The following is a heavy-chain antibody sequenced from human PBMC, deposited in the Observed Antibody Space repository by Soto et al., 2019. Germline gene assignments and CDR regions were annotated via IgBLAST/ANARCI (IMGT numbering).Heavy chain of an antibody. CDR2: INAGNGNT. Sequence: ASVKVSCKASGYTFTSYAMHWVRQAPGQRLEWMGWINAGNGNTKYSQKFQGRVTITRDTSASTAYMELSSLRSEDTAVYYCAREDYDFWSGVNWFDPWGQGTLVTVSS. J-gene: IGHJ5*02. CDR3: AREDYDFWSGVNWFDP. D-gene: IGHD3-3*01. CDR1: GYTFTSYA. V-gene: IGHV1-3*01.